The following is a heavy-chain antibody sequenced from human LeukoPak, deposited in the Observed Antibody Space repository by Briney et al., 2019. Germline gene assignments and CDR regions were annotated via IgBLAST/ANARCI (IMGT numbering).Heavy chain of an antibody. CDR2: IYYSGRT. V-gene: IGHV4-4*02. J-gene: IGHJ4*02. Sequence: LEWIGEIYYSGRTNYNPSLKSRVNIIVDKSKNQFSLKLSSVTAADTAVYYCARGGYSSGVDYWGQGTLVTVSS. CDR3: ARGGYSSGVDY. D-gene: IGHD6-19*01.